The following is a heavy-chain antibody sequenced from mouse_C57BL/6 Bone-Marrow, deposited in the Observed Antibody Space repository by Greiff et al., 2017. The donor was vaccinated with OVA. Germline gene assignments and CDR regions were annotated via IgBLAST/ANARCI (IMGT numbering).Heavy chain of an antibody. CDR2: ISDGGSYT. Sequence: DVMLVESGGGSVKPGGSLKLSCAASGFTFSSYAMSWVRQTPEKRLEWVATISDGGSYTYYPDNVKGRFTISRDNAKNNLYLQMSHLKSEDTAMYYCARAFYGSSYWYFDVWGTGTTVTVSS. CDR1: GFTFSSYA. V-gene: IGHV5-4*03. D-gene: IGHD1-1*01. CDR3: ARAFYGSSYWYFDV. J-gene: IGHJ1*03.